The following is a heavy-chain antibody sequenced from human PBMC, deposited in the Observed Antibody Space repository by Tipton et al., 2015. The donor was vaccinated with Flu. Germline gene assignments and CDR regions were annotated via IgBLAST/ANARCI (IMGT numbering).Heavy chain of an antibody. CDR1: GFTFSDYY. V-gene: IGHV3-11*01. CDR3: ARHPGPTCDITNCYDDY. CDR2: ISSSGTTI. J-gene: IGHJ4*02. Sequence: SLRLSCAASGFTFSDYYMSWIRQAPGKGLEWVSYISSSGTTIYYADSVKGRFTISRDNANNSLYLQMNSLRAEDTAVYYCARHPGPTCDITNCYDDYWGQGTLVTVSS. D-gene: IGHD2-2*01.